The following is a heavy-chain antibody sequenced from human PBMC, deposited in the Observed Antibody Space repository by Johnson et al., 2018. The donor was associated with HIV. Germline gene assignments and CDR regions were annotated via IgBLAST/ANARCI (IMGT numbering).Heavy chain of an antibody. CDR3: ARDLVVGDHVRGRLGLRWAM. CDR2: ISGSGGST. CDR1: GFTFSNYA. J-gene: IGHJ1*01. V-gene: IGHV3-23*04. Sequence: MQLVESGGGLVQPGGSLRLSCAASGFTFSNYAMSWVRQAPGKGLEWVSAISGSGGSTYYADSVKGRFTISRDNANNSLYLQMNSLRVEDTAVYYCARDLVVGDHVRGRLGLRWAMWG. D-gene: IGHD1-26*01.